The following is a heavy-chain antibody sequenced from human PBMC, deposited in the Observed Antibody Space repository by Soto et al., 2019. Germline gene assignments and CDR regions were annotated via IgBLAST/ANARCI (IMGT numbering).Heavy chain of an antibody. V-gene: IGHV1-3*01. D-gene: IGHD3-10*01. CDR2: INAGNGNT. CDR3: ARAYYGSGSYPPTY. J-gene: IGHJ4*02. Sequence: QVQLVQSGAEVKKPGASVNVSCKASGYTFTSYAMHWVRQAPGQRLEWMGWINAGNGNTKYSQKLQGRVTITRDTSASTAYMELSSLRSEDTAVYYCARAYYGSGSYPPTYWGQGTLVTVSS. CDR1: GYTFTSYA.